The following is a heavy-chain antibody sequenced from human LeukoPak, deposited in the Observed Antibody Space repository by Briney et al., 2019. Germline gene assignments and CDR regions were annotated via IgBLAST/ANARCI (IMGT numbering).Heavy chain of an antibody. CDR3: VREEQISMVAALIERHGMDV. Sequence: GGSLRLSCAASGFTVSSIYMSWVRMAPGQGLESVSVRYSGDSTYYADSVKGRFTISRDMSRNTVYLHMNNLMHEDTAVYSCVREEQISMVAALIERHGMDVWGQGTTVTVSS. V-gene: IGHV3-66*01. J-gene: IGHJ6*02. CDR2: RYSGDST. D-gene: IGHD3-10*01. CDR1: GFTVSSIY.